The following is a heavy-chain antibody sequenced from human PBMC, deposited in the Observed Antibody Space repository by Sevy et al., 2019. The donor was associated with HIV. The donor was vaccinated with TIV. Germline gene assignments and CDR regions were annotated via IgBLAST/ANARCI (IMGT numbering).Heavy chain of an antibody. CDR2: TNQDGTER. CDR1: GFSFSTYW. J-gene: IGHJ4*02. CDR3: VREGLGGFSYSLDC. D-gene: IGHD3-16*01. Sequence: GGSLRLSCAASGFSFSTYWMTWVRQAPVKGLEWVAITNQDGTERDYVDSVKGRFTISRDNTKTSLFLQMNSLSAEDTGVYYCVREGLGGFSYSLDCWGQGTLVTVSS. V-gene: IGHV3-7*01.